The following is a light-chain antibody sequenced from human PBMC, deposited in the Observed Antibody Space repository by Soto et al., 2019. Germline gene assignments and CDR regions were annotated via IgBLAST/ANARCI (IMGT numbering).Light chain of an antibody. CDR2: SNN. Sequence: QSVLTQPPSASGTPGQRVTISCSGSSSNIGSNTVNWYQQLPGTAPKLLIYSNNQRPSGVPDRFSGSKSGTSASLAISGLQSEDGADYYCAAWDDSLNGYVFGTGTKRTVL. J-gene: IGLJ1*01. CDR1: SSNIGSNT. CDR3: AAWDDSLNGYV. V-gene: IGLV1-44*01.